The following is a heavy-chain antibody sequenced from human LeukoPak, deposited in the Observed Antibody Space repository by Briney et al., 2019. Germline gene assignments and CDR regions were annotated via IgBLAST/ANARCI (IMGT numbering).Heavy chain of an antibody. Sequence: GGSLGLSCVASGFPFDNFGMTWVRQRPGKGLEWISGIDWKGGSTHAASVKGRFTISRDNARNSLYLQMTSLRAEDTAVYYCAKSEVINLDSWGQGTLVTVSS. J-gene: IGHJ4*02. CDR3: AKSEVINLDS. CDR1: GFPFDNFG. CDR2: IDWKGGST. D-gene: IGHD3-22*01. V-gene: IGHV3-20*04.